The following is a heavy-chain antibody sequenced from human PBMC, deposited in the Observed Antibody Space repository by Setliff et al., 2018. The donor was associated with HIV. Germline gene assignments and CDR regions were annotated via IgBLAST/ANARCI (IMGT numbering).Heavy chain of an antibody. CDR1: GGSFSSYY. D-gene: IGHD1-20*01. J-gene: IGHJ4*02. V-gene: IGHV4-34*01. CDR3: TVYNTASSKDHY. Sequence: PSETLSLTCAVYGGSFSSYYWIWIRQSPGKGLEWIGEINHSGSTAYNPSLKSRVTISVDMYKNQFSLKLNSVPAADTAVYYCTVYNTASSKDHYWGQGTPVTVSS. CDR2: INHSGST.